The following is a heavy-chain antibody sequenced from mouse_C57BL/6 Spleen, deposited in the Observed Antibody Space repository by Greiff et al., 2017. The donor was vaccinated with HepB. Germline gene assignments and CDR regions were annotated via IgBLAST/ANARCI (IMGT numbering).Heavy chain of an antibody. Sequence: QVQLQQSGAELVKPGASVKLSCKASGYTFTAYTIHWVKQRSGQGLEWIGWFYPGSGSIKYNEKFKDKATLTAAKSSSTVDMERSRLTSEDSAVYFGARHGRKYYGSSPAWFAYWGQGTRVTVSA. CDR2: FYPGSGSI. J-gene: IGHJ3*01. CDR1: GYTFTAYT. D-gene: IGHD1-1*01. CDR3: ARHGRKYYGSSPAWFAY. V-gene: IGHV1-62-2*01.